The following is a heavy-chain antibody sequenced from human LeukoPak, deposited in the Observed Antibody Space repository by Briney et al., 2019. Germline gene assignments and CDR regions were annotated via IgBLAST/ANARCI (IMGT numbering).Heavy chain of an antibody. Sequence: PGGSLRLSCAASVCIFSGYSMNWVRQAPGKGLEWVSYISGRSSTKYYADSVKGRFTISRDNAENSLYLQLNSLRGEDTADYYCERVRLDSGTYSLYYWGQGTLVTVSS. CDR2: ISGRSSTK. V-gene: IGHV3-48*01. D-gene: IGHD3-10*01. J-gene: IGHJ4*02. CDR1: VCIFSGYS. CDR3: ERVRLDSGTYSLYY.